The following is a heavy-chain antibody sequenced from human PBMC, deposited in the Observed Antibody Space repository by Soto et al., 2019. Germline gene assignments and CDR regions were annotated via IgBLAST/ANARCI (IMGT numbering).Heavy chain of an antibody. CDR3: AKDLSKPGIAVAADYYYYYMDV. CDR1: GVTCSTEG. CDR2: ISGSGGST. J-gene: IGHJ6*03. D-gene: IGHD6-19*01. V-gene: IGHV3-23*01. Sequence: GGSLIVCWGASGVTCSTEGRSWVRQAPGKRLEWVAAISGSGGSTYYADSVKGRFTISRDNSKNTLYLQMNSLRAEDTAVYYCAKDLSKPGIAVAADYYYYYMDVWGKGTTVTVSS.